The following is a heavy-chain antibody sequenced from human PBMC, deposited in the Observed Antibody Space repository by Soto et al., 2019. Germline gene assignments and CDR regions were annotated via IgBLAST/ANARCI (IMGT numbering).Heavy chain of an antibody. V-gene: IGHV4-61*01. CDR2: ICSGGST. CDR1: ADSVSSDYYC. Sequence: SETLSLTCTVSADSVSSDYYCWTWIRQPPGKGLEWIGYICSGGSTNYNPSLKSRVTISLDASRNQFSLKLTSVTAADTAVYYCAGDISEYSGAFDNWGQGMLVTVSS. D-gene: IGHD5-18*01. J-gene: IGHJ4*02. CDR3: AGDISEYSGAFDN.